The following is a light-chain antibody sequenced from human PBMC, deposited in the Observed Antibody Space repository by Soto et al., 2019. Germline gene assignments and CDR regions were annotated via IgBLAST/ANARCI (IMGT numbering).Light chain of an antibody. CDR2: GAS. CDR1: QSVSTN. J-gene: IGKJ1*01. CDR3: QQYNNWPPWT. V-gene: IGKV3-15*01. Sequence: ETVMTQSPATLYVSPGDAATLSCRASQSVSTNLAWYQQKPGQAPRLLIYGASTRATGIPARFSGSGSGTEFTLTISSLQSEDFAVYHCQQYNNWPPWTFGHGTKVEIK.